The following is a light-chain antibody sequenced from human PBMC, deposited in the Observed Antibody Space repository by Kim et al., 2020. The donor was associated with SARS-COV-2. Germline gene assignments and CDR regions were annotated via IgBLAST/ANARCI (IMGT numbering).Light chain of an antibody. J-gene: IGLJ2*01. CDR2: NVS. CDR1: SSDVGGYDY. CDR3: CSYVGIFSEV. V-gene: IGLV2-11*01. Sequence: QSALTQPRSVSGSPGQSVTISCTGTSSDVGGYDYVSWYQQHPGKAPKLMTYNVSKRPSGVPDRFSGSKSGNTASLTISGLQAEDEADYYCCSYVGIFSEVFGGGTQLTVL.